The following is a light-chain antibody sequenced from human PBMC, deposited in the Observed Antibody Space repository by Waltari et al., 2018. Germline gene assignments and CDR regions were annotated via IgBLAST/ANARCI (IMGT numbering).Light chain of an antibody. Sequence: EIVLTQSPATLSLSPGERATLSCRASQSVGNYLAWYQLKPGQAPRLLVYDASTRATGIPARFDGGGSGTDFTRTISSLEPEDFAVYYCQQRLNWPITFGGGSTVEIK. V-gene: IGKV3-11*01. CDR2: DAS. CDR3: QQRLNWPIT. CDR1: QSVGNY. J-gene: IGKJ4*01.